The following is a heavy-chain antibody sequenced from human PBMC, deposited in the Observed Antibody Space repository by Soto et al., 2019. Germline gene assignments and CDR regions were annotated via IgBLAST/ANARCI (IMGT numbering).Heavy chain of an antibody. D-gene: IGHD5-12*01. CDR2: ISGSGGST. CDR3: AKVPEMATINDAFDI. V-gene: IGHV3-23*01. CDR1: GFTVSSNY. Sequence: GESLKIPCAASGFTVSSNYMSWVRQAPGKGLEWVSAISGSGGSTYYADSVKGRFTISRDNSKNTLYLQMNSLRAEDTAVYYCAKVPEMATINDAFDIWGQGTMVTVSS. J-gene: IGHJ3*02.